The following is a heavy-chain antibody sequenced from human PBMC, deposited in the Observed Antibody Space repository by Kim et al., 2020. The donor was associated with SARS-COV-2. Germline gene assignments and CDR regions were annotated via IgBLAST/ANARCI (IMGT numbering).Heavy chain of an antibody. CDR2: SYDSGST. J-gene: IGHJ4*03. CDR1: GVSISSSSYY. V-gene: IGHV4-39*01. CDR3: ARQGGGSIVLVVFGGY. D-gene: IGHD2-8*02. Sequence: SETLSLTCTVSGVSISSSSYYWGWIRQRPGKGLEWIGSSYDSGSTYYNPSLKSRVTISVDTSKNQFLLKLSPVTAADTAVYYGARQGGGSIVLVVFGGY.